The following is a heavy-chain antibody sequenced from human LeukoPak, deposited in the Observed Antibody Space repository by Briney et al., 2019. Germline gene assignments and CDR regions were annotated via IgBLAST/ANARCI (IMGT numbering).Heavy chain of an antibody. CDR1: VGFNRNPNYY. CDR3: SCFPRYSVYRGFDY. V-gene: IGHV4-39*01. CDR2: ASYSGST. D-gene: IGHD5/OR15-5a*01. Sequence: PSETLALTYTVCVGFNRNPNYYWAWIRQPPGNGLEWIGSASYSGSTYYNPSLESRVIISVDTSKNQFSLRLSSVTAVDTAIYYWSCFPRYSVYRGFDYWGQGTLVAVSS. J-gene: IGHJ4*02.